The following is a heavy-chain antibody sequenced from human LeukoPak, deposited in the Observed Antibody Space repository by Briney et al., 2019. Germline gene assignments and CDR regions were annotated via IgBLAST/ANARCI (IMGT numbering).Heavy chain of an antibody. CDR2: ICYSGST. CDR1: RNYG. J-gene: IGHJ2*01. V-gene: IGHV4-39*07. CDR3: AREVRRITMIVVANGYFDL. D-gene: IGHD3-22*01. Sequence: RNYGLSWIRQPPGKGRECLGSICYSGSTYYNPSLKSRVTISVDTSKNQFSLKLSSVTAADTAVYYCAREVRRITMIVVANGYFDLWGRGTLVTVSS.